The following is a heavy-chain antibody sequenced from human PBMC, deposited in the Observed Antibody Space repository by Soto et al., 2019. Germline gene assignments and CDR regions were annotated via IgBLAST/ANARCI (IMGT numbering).Heavy chain of an antibody. CDR2: INTSSGGT. CDR1: GYTFTGYY. J-gene: IGHJ4*02. V-gene: IGHV1-2*02. Sequence: QVQLVQSGAEVKKPGASVKVSCKASGYTFTGYYIHWVRQAHGQGLEWMGWINTSSGGTNYAQKFQDRVTMTRDTCVSTAYMELSRLTSDDTAVYYCARTQTNDYWGQGTLVTVSS. CDR3: ARTQTNDY.